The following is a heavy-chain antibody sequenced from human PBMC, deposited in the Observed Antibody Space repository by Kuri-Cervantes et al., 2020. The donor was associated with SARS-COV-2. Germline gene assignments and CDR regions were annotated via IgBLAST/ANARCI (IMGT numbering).Heavy chain of an antibody. CDR2: ISSTGDTT. V-gene: IGHV3-48*03. CDR3: TRWRVGVKT. J-gene: IGHJ4*02. D-gene: IGHD1-26*01. Sequence: GGSLRLSCAASGFTFSSYEMNWVRQTPGKGLEWVSYISSTGDTTYYADSVKGRFTISRDNAKNSLYLQMNSLRAEDAAVYYCTRWRVGVKTWGQGTLVTVSS. CDR1: GFTFSSYE.